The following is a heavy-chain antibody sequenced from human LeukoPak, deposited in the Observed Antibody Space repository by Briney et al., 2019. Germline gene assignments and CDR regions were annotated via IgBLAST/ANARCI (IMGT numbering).Heavy chain of an antibody. D-gene: IGHD1-7*01. Sequence: SETLSLTCTVSAGSINTYFWTWVRQPAGKGLEWIGRISGSGTAFYNPSLESRVTISLDTSNYQLFLRMTSVSAAATAVYYCARGTELTRTSGHYSFDYWGQGTLVSVSS. CDR1: AGSINTYF. J-gene: IGHJ4*02. V-gene: IGHV4-4*07. CDR2: ISGSGTA. CDR3: ARGTELTRTSGHYSFDY.